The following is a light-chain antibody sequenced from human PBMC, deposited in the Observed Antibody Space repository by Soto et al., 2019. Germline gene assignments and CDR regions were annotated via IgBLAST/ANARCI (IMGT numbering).Light chain of an antibody. CDR3: LQYGSSPYT. Sequence: EIVLTQSPGTLSLSPGEIATLSCRASQSVSSSYLAWYQQKPGQAPKPLIYGASSRATGIPARFSGSESGTDFTLTISSLEPEDFAVYYCLQYGSSPYTFGQGTKLEIK. CDR1: QSVSSSY. V-gene: IGKV3-20*01. CDR2: GAS. J-gene: IGKJ2*01.